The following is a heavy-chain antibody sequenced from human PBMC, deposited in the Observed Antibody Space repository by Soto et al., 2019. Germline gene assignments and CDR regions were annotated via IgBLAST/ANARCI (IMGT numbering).Heavy chain of an antibody. Sequence: PSETLSLTCTASGGSISDSSYYWGWIRQPPGKGLEWIGTIYYSGSSYYNPSLKSRVTISVDTSKNQFSLKLTSVTAADSAVYFCARLEGLATISYYFDFWGQGARVTVSS. CDR1: GGSISDSSYY. J-gene: IGHJ4*02. D-gene: IGHD3-9*01. CDR2: IYYSGSS. V-gene: IGHV4-39*01. CDR3: ARLEGLATISYYFDF.